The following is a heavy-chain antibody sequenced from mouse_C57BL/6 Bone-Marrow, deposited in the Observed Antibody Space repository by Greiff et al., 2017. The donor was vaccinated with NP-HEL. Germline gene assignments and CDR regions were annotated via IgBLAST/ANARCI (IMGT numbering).Heavy chain of an antibody. J-gene: IGHJ4*01. CDR2: IHPNSGST. CDR1: GYTFTNYW. D-gene: IGHD2-3*01. Sequence: QVQLKQPGAELVKPGASVKLSCKASGYTFTNYWMHWVKQRPGQGLEWIGMIHPNSGSTNYNEKFKSKATLTVDKSSSTAYMQLSSLTSEDSAVYYCAREIYDGYYDYAMDYWGQGTSVTVSS. V-gene: IGHV1-64*01. CDR3: AREIYDGYYDYAMDY.